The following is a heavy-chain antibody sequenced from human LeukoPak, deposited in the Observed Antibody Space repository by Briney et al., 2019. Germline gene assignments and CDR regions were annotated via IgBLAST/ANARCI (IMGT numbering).Heavy chain of an antibody. Sequence: SETLSLTCTVSGYSISSGYYWGWIRQPPGKGLEWIGSIYHSGSTYYNPSLKSRVTISVDTSKSQFSLKLSSVTAADTAVYYCARGYSLFDYWGQGTLVTVSS. CDR1: GYSISSGYY. CDR3: ARGYSLFDY. CDR2: IYHSGST. V-gene: IGHV4-38-2*02. D-gene: IGHD6-13*01. J-gene: IGHJ4*02.